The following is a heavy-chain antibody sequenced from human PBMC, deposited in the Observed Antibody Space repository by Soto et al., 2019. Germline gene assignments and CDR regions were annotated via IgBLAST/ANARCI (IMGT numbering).Heavy chain of an antibody. J-gene: IGHJ4*02. CDR1: GGSLSDFY. V-gene: IGHV4-34*01. CDR2: INHSGRT. CDR3: ARGRDY. Sequence: QVQLQQWGAGLLKPSETLSLTCAVYGGSLSDFYWSWIRQPPGKGLEWIGEINHSGRTNYNPSLKSRVTMSIDTSQNQFSLKLSSVTAAGTAMYYCARGRDYWGQGTLVTVSS.